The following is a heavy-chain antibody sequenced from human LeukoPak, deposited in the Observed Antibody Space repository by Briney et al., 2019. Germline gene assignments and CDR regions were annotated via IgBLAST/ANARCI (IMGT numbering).Heavy chain of an antibody. CDR3: AGGIAVAGSPLYYYYGMDV. J-gene: IGHJ6*02. D-gene: IGHD6-19*01. CDR2: IYTSGST. V-gene: IGHV4-4*07. Sequence: SETLSLTCTVSGGSISSYYWSWIRQPAGKGLEWIGRIYTSGSTNYNPSLKSRVTISVDTSKNQFSLKLSSATAADTAVYYCAGGIAVAGSPLYYYYGMDVWGQGTTVTVSS. CDR1: GGSISSYY.